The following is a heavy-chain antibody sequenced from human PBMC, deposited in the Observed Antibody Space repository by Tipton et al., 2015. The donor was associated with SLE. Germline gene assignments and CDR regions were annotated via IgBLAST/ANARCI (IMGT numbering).Heavy chain of an antibody. J-gene: IGHJ3*02. Sequence: TLSLTCTVSGGSISSYYWGWIRQPAGKGLEWIGRIYTSGSTNYNPSHKSRVTMSVDTSKNQFSLKPSAVTAADTAVYYGARPVLAWSDAFDIWGQGTMVTVSA. CDR1: GGSISSYY. CDR2: IYTSGST. D-gene: IGHD2-15*01. CDR3: ARPVLAWSDAFDI. V-gene: IGHV4-4*07.